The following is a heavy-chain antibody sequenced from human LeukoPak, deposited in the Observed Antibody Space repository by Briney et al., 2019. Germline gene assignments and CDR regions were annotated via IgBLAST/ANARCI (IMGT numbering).Heavy chain of an antibody. V-gene: IGHV3-7*01. Sequence: PGGSLRLSCEASGFTFSTYWMSWVRRAPGKGVEWVASIIPDGSESYYVDSVKGRFTITRDNAKSSLSLQMNSLRAGDTAVDYCAPLTMVRGVIVGVYYYYYSMDVWGKGTTVIVSS. CDR3: APLTMVRGVIVGVYYYYYSMDV. CDR2: IIPDGSES. CDR1: GFTFSTYW. D-gene: IGHD3-10*01. J-gene: IGHJ6*03.